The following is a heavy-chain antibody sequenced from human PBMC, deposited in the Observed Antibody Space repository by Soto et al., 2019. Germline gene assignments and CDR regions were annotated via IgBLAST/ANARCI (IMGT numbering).Heavy chain of an antibody. D-gene: IGHD3-22*01. CDR3: ARGGYYYEERYFDY. CDR1: GGSISIGDYY. V-gene: IGHV4-30-4*01. Sequence: KSSETLSLTCTVSGGSISIGDYYWSWIRQPPGKGLEWIGYIYYSGSTYYNPSLKSRVTISVDTSKNQFSLKLSSVTAADTAVYYCARGGYYYEERYFDYWGQGTLVTVSS. CDR2: IYYSGST. J-gene: IGHJ4*02.